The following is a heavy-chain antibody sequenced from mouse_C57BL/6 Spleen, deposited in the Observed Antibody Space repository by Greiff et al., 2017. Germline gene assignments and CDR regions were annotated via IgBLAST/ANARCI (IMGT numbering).Heavy chain of an antibody. J-gene: IGHJ2*01. CDR3: ARYRDYGSYFDY. CDR2: IRNKANGYTT. V-gene: IGHV7-3*01. Sequence: EVKVVESGGGLVQPGGSLSLSCAASGFTFTDYYMSWVRQPPGKALEWLGFIRNKANGYTTEYSASVKGRFTISRDNSQSILYLQMNALRAEDSATYYCARYRDYGSYFDYWGQGTTLTVSS. CDR1: GFTFTDYY. D-gene: IGHD1-1*01.